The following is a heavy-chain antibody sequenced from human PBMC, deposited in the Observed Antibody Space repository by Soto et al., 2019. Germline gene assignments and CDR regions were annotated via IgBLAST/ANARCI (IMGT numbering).Heavy chain of an antibody. CDR2: IKQDGSEK. V-gene: IGHV3-7*03. CDR1: GFTFSSYW. Sequence: GGSLRLSCAASGFTFSSYWMSWVRQAPGKGLEWVANIKQDGSEKYYEDSVKGRFTISRDNAKNSLYLQMNSLRAEDTAVYYCAREYSSSSKFGAFDIWGQGTMVTVSS. D-gene: IGHD6-6*01. CDR3: AREYSSSSKFGAFDI. J-gene: IGHJ3*02.